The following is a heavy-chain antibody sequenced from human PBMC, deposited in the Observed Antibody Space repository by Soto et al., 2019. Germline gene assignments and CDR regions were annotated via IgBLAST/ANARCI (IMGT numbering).Heavy chain of an antibody. J-gene: IGHJ3*02. CDR1: GGSISSSSYY. CDR2: IYYSGST. Sequence: SETLSLTCTVSGGSISSSSYYWGWIRQPPGKGLEWIGSIYYSGSTYYNPSLKSRVTISVDTSKNQFSLKLSSVTAADTAVYYCAIHIGGYCSGGSCYSDAFHIWGQGTMVT. D-gene: IGHD2-15*01. CDR3: AIHIGGYCSGGSCYSDAFHI. V-gene: IGHV4-39*01.